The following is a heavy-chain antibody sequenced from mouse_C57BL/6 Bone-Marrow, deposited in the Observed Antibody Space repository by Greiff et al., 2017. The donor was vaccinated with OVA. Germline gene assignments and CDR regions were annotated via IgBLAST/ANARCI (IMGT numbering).Heavy chain of an antibody. D-gene: IGHD1-1*01. J-gene: IGHJ1*03. Sequence: VQLQQPGAELVKPGASVKLSCKASGYIFTSYWMHWVKQRPGQGLEWIGMIHPNSGSTNYNEKFKSKATLTVDKSSSTAYMQLSSLTSEDSAVYYCARMGGSSYSYWYFDVWGTGTTVTVSS. CDR3: ARMGGSSYSYWYFDV. CDR2: IHPNSGST. V-gene: IGHV1-64*01. CDR1: GYIFTSYW.